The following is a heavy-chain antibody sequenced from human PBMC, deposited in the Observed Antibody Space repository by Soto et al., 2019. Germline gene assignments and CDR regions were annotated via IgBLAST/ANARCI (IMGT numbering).Heavy chain of an antibody. J-gene: IGHJ5*02. CDR2: ISYDGSNK. V-gene: IGHV3-30-3*01. D-gene: IGHD2-2*01. CDR3: AGGGYCISTSCYLNWFDP. Sequence: QVQLVESGGGVVQPGRSLRLSCAASGFTFSNYAMHWVRQAPGKGLEWVALISYDGSNKYYADSVKGRFTISRDNSKNPLYLQMNSLRAEDTAVYYCAGGGYCISTSCYLNWFDPWGQGTLVTVSS. CDR1: GFTFSNYA.